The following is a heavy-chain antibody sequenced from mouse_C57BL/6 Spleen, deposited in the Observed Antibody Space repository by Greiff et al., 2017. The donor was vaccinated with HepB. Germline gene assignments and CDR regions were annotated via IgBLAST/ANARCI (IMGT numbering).Heavy chain of an antibody. V-gene: IGHV5-4*03. CDR1: GFTFSSYA. D-gene: IGHD1-1*01. J-gene: IGHJ3*01. Sequence: EVKVVESGGGLVKPGGSLKLSCAASGFTFSSYAMSWVRQTPEKRLEWVATISDGGSYTYYPDNVKGRFTISRDNAKNNLYLQMSHLKSEDTAMYYCARAPYGSTLGGFAYWGQGTLVTVSA. CDR3: ARAPYGSTLGGFAY. CDR2: ISDGGSYT.